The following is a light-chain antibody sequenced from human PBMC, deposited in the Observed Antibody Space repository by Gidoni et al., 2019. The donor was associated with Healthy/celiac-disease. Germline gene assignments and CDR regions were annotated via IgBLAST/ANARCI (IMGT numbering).Light chain of an antibody. CDR3: QQRYNWPPVT. CDR1: QSVSSY. CDR2: DAS. V-gene: IGKV3-11*01. J-gene: IGKJ4*01. Sequence: EIVLTQSPATLSLSPGERATLSCRASQSVSSYLAWYQQKPGQTPRLLIYDASSRATGIPPRFSGSGSGTDFTLTISSLEPEDFAVYYCQQRYNWPPVTFGGGTKVEIK.